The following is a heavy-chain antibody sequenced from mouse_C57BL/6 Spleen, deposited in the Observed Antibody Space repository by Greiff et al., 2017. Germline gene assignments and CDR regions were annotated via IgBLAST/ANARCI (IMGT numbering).Heavy chain of an antibody. Sequence: QVTLKESGPGILQSSQSLSLTCSFSGFSLSTSGMGVSWIRQPSGKGLEWLAHIYWDDDKPYNPSLKSRLTISKDTSRNQVFLKITSVDTADTATYYCARGWLPPYYFDYWGQGTTLTVSS. CDR1: GFSLSTSGMG. D-gene: IGHD2-2*01. CDR2: IYWDDDK. V-gene: IGHV8-12*01. CDR3: ARGWLPPYYFDY. J-gene: IGHJ2*01.